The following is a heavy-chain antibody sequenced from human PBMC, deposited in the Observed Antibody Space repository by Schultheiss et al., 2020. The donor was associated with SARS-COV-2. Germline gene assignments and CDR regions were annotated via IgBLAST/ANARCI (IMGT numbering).Heavy chain of an antibody. CDR3: ARDLVGANNGMDV. J-gene: IGHJ6*02. V-gene: IGHV4-4*02. CDR1: GGSVISTNW. Sequence: SETLSLTCAVSGGSVISTNWWSWVRQPPGKGLEWIGEINHSGSTNYNPSLKSRVTISVDTSKNQFSLKLSSVTAADTAVYYCARDLVGANNGMDVWGQGTTVTVSS. CDR2: INHSGST. D-gene: IGHD6-6*01.